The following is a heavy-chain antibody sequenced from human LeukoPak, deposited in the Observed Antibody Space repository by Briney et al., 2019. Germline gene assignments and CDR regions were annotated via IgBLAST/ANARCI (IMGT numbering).Heavy chain of an antibody. V-gene: IGHV3-66*01. CDR2: IYSGGST. CDR1: GFTVSSNY. Sequence: GGSLRLSCAASGFTVSSNYMSWVRPAPGKGLEWVSVIYSGGSTYYADSVKGRFTISRDNSKNTLYLQMNSLRAEDTAVYYCARAIAVAGTEAFDYWGQGTLVTVSS. D-gene: IGHD6-19*01. J-gene: IGHJ4*02. CDR3: ARAIAVAGTEAFDY.